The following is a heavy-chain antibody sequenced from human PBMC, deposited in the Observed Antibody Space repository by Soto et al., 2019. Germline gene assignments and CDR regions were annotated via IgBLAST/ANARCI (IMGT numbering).Heavy chain of an antibody. CDR2: INAGNGNT. V-gene: IGHV1-3*01. J-gene: IGHJ2*01. Sequence: TYAGTATLCRSPASAQRLEWMGWINAGNGNTKYSQKFQGRVTITRDTSASTAYMELSSLRSEDTAVYYCARAFFFYCSGDQRDLHAFSRRRSSDL. CDR3: ARAFFFYCSGDQRDLHAFSRRRSSDL. CDR1: TYAGTA. D-gene: IGHD2-15*01.